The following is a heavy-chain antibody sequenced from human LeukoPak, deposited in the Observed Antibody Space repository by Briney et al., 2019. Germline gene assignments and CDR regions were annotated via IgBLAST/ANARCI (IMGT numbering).Heavy chain of an antibody. CDR2: ISGGGGST. Sequence: GGSLRLSCAASGFTFSRHAMSWVRQAPGKGLEWVSGISGGGGSTYYADSVKGRFTISRDNSRNTLYLQVNSLRAEDTAVYYCARDYYVSGSYLYYFDYWGQGTLVTVSS. V-gene: IGHV3-23*01. CDR1: GFTFSRHA. D-gene: IGHD3-10*01. J-gene: IGHJ4*02. CDR3: ARDYYVSGSYLYYFDY.